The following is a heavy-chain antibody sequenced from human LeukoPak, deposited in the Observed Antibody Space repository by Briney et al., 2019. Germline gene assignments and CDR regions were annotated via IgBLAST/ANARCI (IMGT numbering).Heavy chain of an antibody. CDR1: GGSISSSSYY. D-gene: IGHD3-22*01. CDR2: IFYSGST. Sequence: PSETLSLTCTVSGGSISSSSYYWGWIRQPPGKGLEWIGSIFYSGSTYYNPSLKSRVTISVDTSKNQFSLKLSSVTAADTAAYYCARVTGYMIGDYFDYWGQGTLVTVSS. V-gene: IGHV4-39*01. J-gene: IGHJ4*02. CDR3: ARVTGYMIGDYFDY.